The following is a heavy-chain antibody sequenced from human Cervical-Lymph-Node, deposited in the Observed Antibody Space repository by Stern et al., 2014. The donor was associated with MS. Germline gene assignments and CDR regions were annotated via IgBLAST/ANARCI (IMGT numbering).Heavy chain of an antibody. V-gene: IGHV3-23*04. Sequence: EVQLVESGGDLVQPGGSLRLSCAASGFTFNKYAINWVRQARGKGLEWVSTISGRWSSIYYADSVKGRFTIYRDNSENTLYLQMHSLRAEDTAIYYCAKQYFDSSGYSYYYGMDVWGQGTTVTVSS. J-gene: IGHJ6*02. CDR1: GFTFNKYA. CDR3: AKQYFDSSGYSYYYGMDV. CDR2: ISGRWSSI. D-gene: IGHD3-22*01.